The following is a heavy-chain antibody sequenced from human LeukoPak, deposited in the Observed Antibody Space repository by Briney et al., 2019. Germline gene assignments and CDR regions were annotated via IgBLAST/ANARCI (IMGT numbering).Heavy chain of an antibody. Sequence: GGSLRLSCAASGFTFSSYGMPWVRQAPGKGLEWVAVIWYDGSNKYYADSVKGRFTISRDNSKNTLYLQMNSLRAEDTAVYYCARDYSPNGFDYWGQGTLVTVSS. CDR2: IWYDGSNK. D-gene: IGHD4-11*01. J-gene: IGHJ4*02. V-gene: IGHV3-33*01. CDR1: GFTFSSYG. CDR3: ARDYSPNGFDY.